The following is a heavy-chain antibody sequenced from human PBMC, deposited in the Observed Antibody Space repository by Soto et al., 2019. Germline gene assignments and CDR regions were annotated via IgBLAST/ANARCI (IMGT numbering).Heavy chain of an antibody. Sequence: GSLTPSSVPSAFSSGSLSMSWVRPAPGKGLEWVSYISAITSRTYYADSVKGRFTISRDNAKNSLYLQMNSLRVEDTGVYYCARALGHYNTSGYFDYWGQGTLVTVSS. V-gene: IGHV3-48*01. CDR3: ARALGHYNTSGYFDY. D-gene: IGHD3-22*01. CDR2: ISAITSRT. CDR1: AFSSGSLS. J-gene: IGHJ4*02.